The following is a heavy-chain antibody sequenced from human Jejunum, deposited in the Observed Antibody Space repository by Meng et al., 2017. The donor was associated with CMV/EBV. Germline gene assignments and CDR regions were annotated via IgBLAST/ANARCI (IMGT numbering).Heavy chain of an antibody. CDR2: INQDGTQN. D-gene: IGHD6-6*01. CDR1: GFTFSSSW. Sequence: SCAASGFTFSSSWMSWVRQAPGKGLEWVANINQDGTQNYYIDSVKGRFTISRDNSKNTVYMQMNSLRAEDTAVYYCASGRPGEFDYWGQGTLVTVSS. CDR3: ASGRPGEFDY. J-gene: IGHJ4*02. V-gene: IGHV3-7*03.